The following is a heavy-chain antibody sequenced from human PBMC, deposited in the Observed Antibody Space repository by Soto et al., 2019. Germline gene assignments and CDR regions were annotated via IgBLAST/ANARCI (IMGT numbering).Heavy chain of an antibody. Sequence: QVQLVQSGAEVKKPGSSVKVSCKASGGTFSSYAISWVRQAPGQGLEWMGGVIPIFGTANCAQKFQGRVTISADEATRTDYMELSSLGSGDTTLYYCAGTYCTIGVCYIVVGNWGQGTLVTVSS. CDR2: VIPIFGTA. D-gene: IGHD2-8*01. V-gene: IGHV1-69*12. CDR1: GGTFSSYA. J-gene: IGHJ4*02. CDR3: AGTYCTIGVCYIVVGN.